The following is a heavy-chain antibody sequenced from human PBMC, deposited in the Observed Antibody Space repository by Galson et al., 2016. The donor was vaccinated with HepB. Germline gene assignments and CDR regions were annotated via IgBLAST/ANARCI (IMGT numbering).Heavy chain of an antibody. CDR1: GFTFSSYW. CDR2: ISWDGSST. CDR3: AREPLQTSRFTACSHP. Sequence: SLRLSCAASGFTFSSYWMHWVRQAPGKGLVWVSRISWDGSSTRYADSVKGRFTISRDNAKNTLFLQMNSLRAEDTAVYYCAREPLQTSRFTACSHPWGQGTLVTVSS. J-gene: IGHJ5*02. V-gene: IGHV3-74*01. D-gene: IGHD5/OR15-5a*01.